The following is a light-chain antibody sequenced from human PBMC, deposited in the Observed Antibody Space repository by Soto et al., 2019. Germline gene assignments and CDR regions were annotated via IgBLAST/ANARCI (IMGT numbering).Light chain of an antibody. CDR2: EGI. CDR1: SSDIGAYNS. Sequence: QSALTQPPSASGSPGQSVTISCTGTSSDIGAYNSVSWYQQYPGKPPKHRFYEGINRPSGVPSRFSGSKSGNTASLTVSGLQAEDEGDYYFSSYAGNHILVFGGGTKLTVL. CDR3: SSYAGNHILV. J-gene: IGLJ2*01. V-gene: IGLV2-8*01.